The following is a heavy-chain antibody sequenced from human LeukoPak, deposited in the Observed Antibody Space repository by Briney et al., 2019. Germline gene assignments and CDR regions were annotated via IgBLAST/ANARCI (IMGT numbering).Heavy chain of an antibody. D-gene: IGHD1-1*01. CDR1: GGSISSYY. Sequence: PSETLSLTCTVSGGSISSYYRSWIRQPPGKGLEWIGYIYYSGSTNYNPSLKSRVTISVDTSKNQFSLKLSSVTAADTAVYYCARDQNGGMDVWGQGTTVTVSS. J-gene: IGHJ6*02. CDR2: IYYSGST. V-gene: IGHV4-59*01. CDR3: ARDQNGGMDV.